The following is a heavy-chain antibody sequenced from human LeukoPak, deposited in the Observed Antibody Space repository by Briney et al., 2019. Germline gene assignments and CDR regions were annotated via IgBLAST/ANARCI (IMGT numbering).Heavy chain of an antibody. D-gene: IGHD2-15*01. J-gene: IGHJ4*02. CDR1: GGSISSINYC. CDR3: ATQLGYRIGYFDY. Sequence: SETLSLTCTVSGGSISSINYCWGWIRQPPGMGLEWIGNIDYSGSTYYNPSLKSRVTISADTSKNQFSLKLSSVTAADTAVYYCATQLGYRIGYFDYWGQGTLVTVSS. V-gene: IGHV4-39*01. CDR2: IDYSGST.